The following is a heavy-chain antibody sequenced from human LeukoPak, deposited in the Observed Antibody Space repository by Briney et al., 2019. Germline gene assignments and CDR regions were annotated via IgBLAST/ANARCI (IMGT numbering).Heavy chain of an antibody. CDR3: ARSSIAAAGTVGFDY. CDR2: LSAYNGNT. V-gene: IGHV1-18*04. D-gene: IGHD6-13*01. Sequence: GASVKVSCKATGYTFTSYGISWVRQAPGQGLEWMGWLSAYNGNTNYAQKLQGRVTMTTDTSTSTAYMELRSLRSDDTAVYYCARSSIAAAGTVGFDYWGQGTLVTVSS. J-gene: IGHJ4*02. CDR1: GYTFTSYG.